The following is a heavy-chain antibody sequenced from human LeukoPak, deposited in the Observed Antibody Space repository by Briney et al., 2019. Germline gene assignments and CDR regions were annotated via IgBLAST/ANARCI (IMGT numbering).Heavy chain of an antibody. D-gene: IGHD6-19*01. CDR2: ISSSSSYI. J-gene: IGHJ5*02. CDR1: GFTFSSYS. Sequence: GGSLSLSCAASGFTFSSYSMNWVRQAPGKGLEWVSSISSSSSYIYYADSVKGRFTISRDNAKNSLYLQMNSLRAEDTAVYYCARVHSSGRTGGFDPWGQGTLVTVSS. CDR3: ARVHSSGRTGGFDP. V-gene: IGHV3-21*01.